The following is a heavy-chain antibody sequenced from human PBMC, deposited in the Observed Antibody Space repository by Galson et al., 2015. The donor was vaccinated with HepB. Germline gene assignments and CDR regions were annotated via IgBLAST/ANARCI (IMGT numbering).Heavy chain of an antibody. Sequence: SLRLSCAASGITFSSYDMSWVRQAPGKGLEWVSYISSSGRTIYYADSVKGRFTISRDNAKNTLYLQMNSLRAEDTAVYYCASAWVIRFTTVIWGQGTMVTASS. V-gene: IGHV3-48*03. D-gene: IGHD3-22*01. J-gene: IGHJ3*02. CDR2: ISSSGRTI. CDR3: ASAWVIRFTTVI. CDR1: GITFSSYD.